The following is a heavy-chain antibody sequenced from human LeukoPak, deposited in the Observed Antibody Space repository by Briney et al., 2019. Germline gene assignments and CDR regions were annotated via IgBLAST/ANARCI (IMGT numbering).Heavy chain of an antibody. CDR2: ISSSSGTI. D-gene: IGHD1-26*01. CDR3: ARDDAYSGTYAVT. V-gene: IGHV3-48*02. CDR1: GFTFSSYS. J-gene: IGHJ5*02. Sequence: GGSLRLSCAASGFTFSSYSMNWVRQAPGKGLEWVSYISSSSGTIHYAGSVKGRFTISRDNAKNLLFLQMDSLRDEDTALYYCARDDAYSGTYAVTWGQGTLVTVSS.